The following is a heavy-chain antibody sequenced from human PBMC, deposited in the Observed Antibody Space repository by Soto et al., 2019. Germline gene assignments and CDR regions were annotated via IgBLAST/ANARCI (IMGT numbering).Heavy chain of an antibody. CDR3: ARGPYGDKIDY. CDR1: GGSISSAAYC. Sequence: SETLSLTCTVSGGSISSAAYCWSWIRQSPDKGLEWIGHIYDGGTTYSSPSLKGRVTISADTSETQFSLKLSSVSAADTAVYYCARGPYGDKIDYWGQGIQVT. V-gene: IGHV4-30-4*01. D-gene: IGHD3-16*01. CDR2: IYDGGTT. J-gene: IGHJ4*02.